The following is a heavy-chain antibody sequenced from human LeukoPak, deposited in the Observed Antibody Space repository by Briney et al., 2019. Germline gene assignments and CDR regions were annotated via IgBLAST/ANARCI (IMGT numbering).Heavy chain of an antibody. Sequence: PGGSLRLSCAASGFTFSDYDMSWIRQAPGRGLEWVSYISTSGRTTYYADSMKGRFTISRDNAKNSLYLQMNSLRAEDTAVYYCARDPAHDYWGQGTLVTVSS. J-gene: IGHJ4*02. CDR1: GFTFSDYD. CDR2: ISTSGRTT. V-gene: IGHV3-11*01. CDR3: ARDPAHDY.